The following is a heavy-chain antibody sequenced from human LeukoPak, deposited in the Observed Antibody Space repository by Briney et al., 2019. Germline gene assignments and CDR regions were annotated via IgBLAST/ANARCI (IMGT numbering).Heavy chain of an antibody. V-gene: IGHV4-34*01. CDR2: IDHSGAT. Sequence: SETLSLTCAVYGGSFSGYYLSWIRQPPGKGLEWIGEIDHSGATNYNPSLRSRVTISLDTSKNQFSLTLSSITAADTAVYYCAKAPYLSSGSWGEGTMVTVSS. J-gene: IGHJ3*01. CDR3: AKAPYLSSGS. D-gene: IGHD3-22*01. CDR1: GGSFSGYY.